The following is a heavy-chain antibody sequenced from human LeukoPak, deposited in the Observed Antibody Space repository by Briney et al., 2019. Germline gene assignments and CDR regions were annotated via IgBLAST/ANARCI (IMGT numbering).Heavy chain of an antibody. CDR3: AKGVDSSSWYGAFDI. D-gene: IGHD6-13*01. CDR2: ISGSGGSK. V-gene: IGHV3-23*01. Sequence: PGGSLRLSCAASGFTFSSYAMSWVRQAPGKGLEWVSAISGSGGSKYYADSVKGRFTISRDNSKNTLYLQMNSLRAEDTAVYYCAKGVDSSSWYGAFDIWGQGTMVTASS. J-gene: IGHJ3*02. CDR1: GFTFSSYA.